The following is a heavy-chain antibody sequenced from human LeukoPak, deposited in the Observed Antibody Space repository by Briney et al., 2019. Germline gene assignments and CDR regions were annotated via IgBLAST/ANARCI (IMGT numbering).Heavy chain of an antibody. J-gene: IGHJ4*02. D-gene: IGHD6-13*01. CDR2: IKQDRSEK. Sequence: AGSLRLSCAVSGFSVSGYWMTWVRQAPGKGLEWAANIKQDRSEKNYVDSVKGRFTISRDNAENSLFLQMNSLRVEDTAVYYCAREWQGGIAAAGTRIEGDYWGQGTLVAVSS. CDR3: AREWQGGIAAAGTRIEGDY. CDR1: GFSVSGYW. V-gene: IGHV3-7*01.